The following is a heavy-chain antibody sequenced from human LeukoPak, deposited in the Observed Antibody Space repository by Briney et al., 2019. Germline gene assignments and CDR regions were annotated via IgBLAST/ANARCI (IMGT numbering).Heavy chain of an antibody. CDR1: GFTFSSYA. J-gene: IGHJ4*02. V-gene: IGHV3-23*01. D-gene: IGHD3-22*01. CDR2: ISGSGGST. Sequence: PGGSLRLSCAASGFTFSSYAMSWVRQAPGKGLEWVSAISGSGGSTYYADSVKGRFTISRDNYKNTLYLQMNSLRAEDTAVYYCAAWGARNYYDSSGIDYWGQGTLVTVSS. CDR3: AAWGARNYYDSSGIDY.